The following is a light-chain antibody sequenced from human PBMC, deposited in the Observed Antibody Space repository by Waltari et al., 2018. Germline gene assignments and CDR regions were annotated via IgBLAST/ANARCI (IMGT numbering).Light chain of an antibody. J-gene: IGKJ5*01. V-gene: IGKV1-39*01. CDR1: QSISSY. CDR3: HHYYIPPLT. Sequence: DIQMTQSPSSLSASVGDRVTITCRASQSISSYLNWFQQKPGKAPKLLIYASSSLQSGVPSRFSGSGSETDFTLTISSLQAEDVAVYYCHHYYIPPLTFGQGTRLEIK. CDR2: ASS.